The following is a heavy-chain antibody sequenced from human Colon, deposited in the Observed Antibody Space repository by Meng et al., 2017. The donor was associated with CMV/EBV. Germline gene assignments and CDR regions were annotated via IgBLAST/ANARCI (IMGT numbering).Heavy chain of an antibody. CDR2: ISYSGNT. D-gene: IGHD6-19*01. CDR3: ARETSGWSTGIDY. V-gene: IGHV4-61*01. Sequence: SETLSLTCNVSGGSVNSGSYYWTWIRQPPGKGLEWIGYISYSGNTNYNPSLKSRLTIEVDTSRNQFSLKLTSVSAADTATYYCARETSGWSTGIDYWGQGTLVTVSS. J-gene: IGHJ4*02. CDR1: GGSVNSGSYY.